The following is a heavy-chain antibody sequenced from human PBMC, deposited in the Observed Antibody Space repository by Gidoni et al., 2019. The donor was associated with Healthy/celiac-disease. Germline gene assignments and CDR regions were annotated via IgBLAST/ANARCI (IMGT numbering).Heavy chain of an antibody. J-gene: IGHJ3*02. CDR2: IKSKTDGGTT. CDR3: TTEVPGYSAFDI. V-gene: IGHV3-15*01. D-gene: IGHD3-10*01. CDR1: GFTFSNAW. Sequence: EVQLVESGGGLVKPGGSLRLSWAASGFTFSNAWMSWVRQDPGKGLEWVGRIKSKTDGGTTDYAAPVKGIFTISRDDSKNTLYLQINSLKTEDTALYYCTTEVPGYSAFDIWGQGTMVTVSS.